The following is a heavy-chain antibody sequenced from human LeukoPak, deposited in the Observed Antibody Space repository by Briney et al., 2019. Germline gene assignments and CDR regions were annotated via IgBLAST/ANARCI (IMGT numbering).Heavy chain of an antibody. J-gene: IGHJ4*02. Sequence: PSETLSLTCTVSGGSISSSSYYWGWIRQPPGKGLEWIGEINHSGSTNYNPSLKSRVTISVDTSKNQFSLKLSSVTAADTAVYYCARERWLQLVIDYWGQGTLVTVS. CDR3: ARERWLQLVIDY. CDR2: INHSGST. V-gene: IGHV4-39*07. CDR1: GGSISSSSYY. D-gene: IGHD5-24*01.